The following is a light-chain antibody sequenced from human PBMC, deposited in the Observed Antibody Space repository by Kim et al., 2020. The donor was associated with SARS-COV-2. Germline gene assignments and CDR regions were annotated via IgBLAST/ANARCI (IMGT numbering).Light chain of an antibody. CDR1: QDINNH. CDR2: DAS. CDR3: QQYDNLPH. V-gene: IGKV1-33*01. J-gene: IGKJ4*01. Sequence: GSVGDRVTITCQARQDINNHLNWDQQKPGKGPKVLVYDASNLKTGVPSRFSGRGSGTDFTFTISSLQAEDFATYYCQQYDNLPHFGGGTKVDIK.